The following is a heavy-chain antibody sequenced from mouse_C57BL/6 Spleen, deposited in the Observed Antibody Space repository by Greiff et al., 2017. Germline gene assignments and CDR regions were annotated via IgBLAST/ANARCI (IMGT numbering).Heavy chain of an antibody. CDR3: ARGITTVVGCYFDY. D-gene: IGHD1-1*01. V-gene: IGHV3-6*01. Sequence: EVQLQESGPGLVKPSQSLSLTCSVTGYSITSGYYWNWIRQFPGNKLEWMGYISYDGSNNYNPSLKNRISITRDTSKNQFFLKLNSVTTEDTATYYCARGITTVVGCYFDYWGQGTTLTVSS. CDR1: GYSITSGYY. CDR2: ISYDGSN. J-gene: IGHJ2*01.